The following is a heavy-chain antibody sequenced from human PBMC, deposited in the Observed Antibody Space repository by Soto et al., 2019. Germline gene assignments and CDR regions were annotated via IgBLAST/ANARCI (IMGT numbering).Heavy chain of an antibody. CDR2: IYISGNT. Sequence: SETLSLTCSVVGGSLSSYYWSWIRQPAGKGLEWIGRIYISGNTNSNPSLKSRVSMSIDTSKNQISLKVNSVTAADTAVYYCARSHYFDYYYGMDVWGQGITVTSP. CDR1: GGSLSSYY. CDR3: ARSHYFDYYYGMDV. V-gene: IGHV4-4*07. J-gene: IGHJ6*02. D-gene: IGHD3-9*01.